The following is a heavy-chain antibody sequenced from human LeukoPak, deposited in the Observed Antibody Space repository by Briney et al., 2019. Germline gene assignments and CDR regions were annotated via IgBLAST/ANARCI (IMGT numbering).Heavy chain of an antibody. CDR3: ARTKYYFDSSDYFFFDP. V-gene: IGHV4-39*01. D-gene: IGHD3-22*01. Sequence: SETLSLTCTVSSDSISSSSHYWGWLRRPPGKGLEWIGSIDSRRNIHSNPSLDSRATISVDTSKSQFSLKLSSVTAADAAVYYCARTKYYFDSSDYFFFDPWGQGILVTVSS. CDR1: SDSISSSSHY. CDR2: IDSRRNI. J-gene: IGHJ5*02.